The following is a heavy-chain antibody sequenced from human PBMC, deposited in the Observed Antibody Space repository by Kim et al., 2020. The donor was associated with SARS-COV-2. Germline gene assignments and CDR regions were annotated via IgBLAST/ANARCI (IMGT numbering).Heavy chain of an antibody. V-gene: IGHV4-31*03. J-gene: IGHJ4*02. CDR3: ARARSHYYDSSGFDY. Sequence: SETLSLTCTVSGGSISSGGYYWSWIRQHPGKGLEWIGYIYYSGSTYYSPSLKSRVTISVDTSKNQFSLKLSSVTAADTAVYYCARARSHYYDSSGFDYWGQRTLVPVSP. D-gene: IGHD3-22*01. CDR2: IYYSGST. CDR1: GGSISSGGYY.